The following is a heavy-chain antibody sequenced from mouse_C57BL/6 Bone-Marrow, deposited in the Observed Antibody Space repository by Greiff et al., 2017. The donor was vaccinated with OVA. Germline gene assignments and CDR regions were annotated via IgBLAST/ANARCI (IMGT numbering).Heavy chain of an antibody. J-gene: IGHJ4*01. CDR1: GYTFTSYW. V-gene: IGHV1-55*01. Sequence: VQLQQPGAELVKPGASVKMSCKASGYTFTSYWITWVKQRPGQGLEWIGDIYPGSGSTNYNEKFKSKATLTVDTSSSTAYMQLSSLTSEDSAVYYCAREEGITTDAMDYWGQGTSVTVSS. CDR2: IYPGSGST. D-gene: IGHD1-1*01. CDR3: AREEGITTDAMDY.